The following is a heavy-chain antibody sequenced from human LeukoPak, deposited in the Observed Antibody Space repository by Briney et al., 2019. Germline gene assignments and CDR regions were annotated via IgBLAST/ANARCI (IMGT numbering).Heavy chain of an antibody. Sequence: ASVKVSCKGSGYTFTSFGISWVRQAPGQGLEWVGWISAYNRNTGYAQKFQGRVTITRNTSISTAYMELSSLRSEDTAVYYCVRGRITTLDYWGQGTLVTVSS. J-gene: IGHJ4*02. V-gene: IGHV1-8*01. CDR2: ISAYNRNT. CDR1: GYTFTSFG. CDR3: VRGRITTLDY. D-gene: IGHD4-11*01.